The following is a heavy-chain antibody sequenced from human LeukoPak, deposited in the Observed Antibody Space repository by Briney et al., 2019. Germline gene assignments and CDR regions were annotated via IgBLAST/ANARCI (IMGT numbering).Heavy chain of an antibody. V-gene: IGHV4-39*07. J-gene: IGHJ4*02. CDR3: ASLPIYVVVTDY. CDR2: IYYGGST. Sequence: SETLSLTCTVSGGPITNSNYYWGWIRQPPGKGLEWIGSIYYGGSTYYNPSLKSRVTISVDTSRNQFSLKLSSVTAADTAVYYCASLPIYVVVTDYWGQGTLVTVSS. CDR1: GGPITNSNYY. D-gene: IGHD2-21*02.